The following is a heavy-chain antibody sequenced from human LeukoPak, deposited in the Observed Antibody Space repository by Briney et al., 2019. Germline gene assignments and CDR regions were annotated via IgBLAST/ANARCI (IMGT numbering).Heavy chain of an antibody. D-gene: IGHD6-19*01. CDR2: ISNSGGYT. V-gene: IGHV3-11*03. Sequence: GGSLRLSCAVSGFTFCDDYMSWIRQAAGQGLEWVSYISNSGGYTNYADSVAGRFTISRDNAENSLYLQMNSLRAEDTAVYYCARSRGAGPGAYFDYWGQGTLVTVTS. J-gene: IGHJ4*02. CDR1: GFTFCDDY. CDR3: ARSRGAGPGAYFDY.